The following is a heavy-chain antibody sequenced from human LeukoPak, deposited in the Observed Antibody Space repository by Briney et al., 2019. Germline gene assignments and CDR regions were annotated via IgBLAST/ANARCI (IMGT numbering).Heavy chain of an antibody. V-gene: IGHV1-18*01. J-gene: IGHJ5*02. CDR3: ARAGSITIFGVVVAHNWFDP. Sequence: PGASVKVSCKASGYTFSSYGVSWVRQAPGQGLGWMGWISAYKGNTNYAQKLQGRVTMTTDTSTSTAYMQLRSLRSDDTAVYYCARAGSITIFGVVVAHNWFDPWGQGTLVTVSS. CDR2: ISAYKGNT. D-gene: IGHD3-3*01. CDR1: GYTFSSYG.